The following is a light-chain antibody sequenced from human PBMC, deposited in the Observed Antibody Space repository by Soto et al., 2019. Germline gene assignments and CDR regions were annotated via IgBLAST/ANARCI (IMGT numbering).Light chain of an antibody. CDR2: EVT. CDR1: SSDIGNYNY. Sequence: QSALTQPASVSGSPGQSITISCTGTSSDIGNYNYVSWYQQHPDEAPKLMIYEVTNRPSGVSNRFSGSKSDTTASLTISGLQVEDEADYYCSSYTTSSSLVFGGGTKLTVL. CDR3: SSYTTSSSLV. V-gene: IGLV2-14*01. J-gene: IGLJ3*02.